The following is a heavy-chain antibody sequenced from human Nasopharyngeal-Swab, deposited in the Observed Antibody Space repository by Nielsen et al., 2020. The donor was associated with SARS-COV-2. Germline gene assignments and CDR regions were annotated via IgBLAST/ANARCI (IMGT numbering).Heavy chain of an antibody. CDR2: ISAYDGNT. Sequence: ASVKVSCKASNYTFTTYGISWVRQAPGQGLEWMGWISAYDGNTNFAQNFQGRVTMTRDTFTSTAYMELRSLRSDDTAVYYCARTGTGWLDPWGQGILVTVSS. CDR1: NYTFTTYG. CDR3: ARTGTGWLDP. V-gene: IGHV1-18*04. D-gene: IGHD1/OR15-1a*01. J-gene: IGHJ5*02.